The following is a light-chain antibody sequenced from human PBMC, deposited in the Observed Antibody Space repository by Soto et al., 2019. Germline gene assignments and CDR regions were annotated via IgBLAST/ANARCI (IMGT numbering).Light chain of an antibody. J-gene: IGLJ1*01. CDR3: SSITSRVSYV. Sequence: QSVLTQPASVSGSPGQSVTISCTGTSSDVGGYHYVSWYQQHPDKAPKLMIYDVSNRPSVVSNRFSGSKSGNTASLTISGLQAEDEADYYCSSITSRVSYVFGTGTKVTVL. V-gene: IGLV2-14*03. CDR1: SSDVGGYHY. CDR2: DVS.